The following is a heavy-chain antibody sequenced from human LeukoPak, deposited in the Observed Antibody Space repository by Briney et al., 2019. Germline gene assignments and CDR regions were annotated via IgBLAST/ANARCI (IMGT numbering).Heavy chain of an antibody. J-gene: IGHJ4*02. CDR3: ARGGFGSGWSYFDY. Sequence: SETLSLTCAVYGGSFSGYYWSWIRQPPGKGLEWIGEVNHSGSTNNNPSLKSRVTISVDTSKNQFSLKLSSVTAADTAVYYCARGGFGSGWSYFDYWGQGTLVTVSS. V-gene: IGHV4-34*01. CDR2: VNHSGST. D-gene: IGHD6-19*01. CDR1: GGSFSGYY.